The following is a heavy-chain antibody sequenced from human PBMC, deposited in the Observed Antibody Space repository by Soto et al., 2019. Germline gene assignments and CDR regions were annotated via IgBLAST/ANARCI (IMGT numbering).Heavy chain of an antibody. CDR2: INHSGST. CDR3: ASVGAVAKRKFFRYFDY. J-gene: IGHJ4*02. Sequence: PSETLSLTCTVSGGSISSGGYYWSWIRQPPGKGLEWIGEINHSGSTNYNPSLKSRVTISVDTSKNQFSLKLSSVTAADTAVYYCASVGAVAKRKFFRYFDYWGQGTLVTVSS. CDR1: GGSISSGGYY. V-gene: IGHV4-39*07. D-gene: IGHD6-19*01.